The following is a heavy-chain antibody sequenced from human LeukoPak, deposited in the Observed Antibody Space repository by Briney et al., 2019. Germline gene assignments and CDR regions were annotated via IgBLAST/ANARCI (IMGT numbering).Heavy chain of an antibody. D-gene: IGHD4-23*01. V-gene: IGHV3-9*01. CDR1: GFTFDDYA. CDR2: ISWNSGSI. Sequence: PGGSLRLSCAASGFTFDDYAMYWVRQAPGKGLEWVADISWNSGSIGYADPVKGRFTISRDNAKNSLYLQMNSLRVEDTALYYCAKDRGGNGVVDSWGQGTLVTVSS. J-gene: IGHJ4*02. CDR3: AKDRGGNGVVDS.